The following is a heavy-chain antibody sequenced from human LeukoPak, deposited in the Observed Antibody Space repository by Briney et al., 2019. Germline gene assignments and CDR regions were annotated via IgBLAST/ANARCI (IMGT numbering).Heavy chain of an antibody. CDR2: INPGDSDT. V-gene: IGHV5-51*01. D-gene: IGHD2-15*01. Sequence: GESLKISCKGSGYNFTNFWIGWVRRMSGKGLEWLGIINPGDSDTKYSPSFQGQVTISADKSISTAYLQWSSLRASDTAMYYCARRKVGYCSGGSCYNWFDPWGQGTLVTVSS. CDR1: GYNFTNFW. J-gene: IGHJ5*02. CDR3: ARRKVGYCSGGSCYNWFDP.